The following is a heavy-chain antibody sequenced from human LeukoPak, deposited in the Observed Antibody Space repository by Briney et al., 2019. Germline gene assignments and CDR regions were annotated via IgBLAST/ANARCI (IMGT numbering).Heavy chain of an antibody. J-gene: IGHJ4*02. V-gene: IGHV4-34*01. CDR2: INHSGST. CDR1: GGSFSGYY. D-gene: IGHD6-6*01. CDR3: ARGPRPAH. Sequence: PSETLSLTCAVYGGSFSGYYWSWIRQPPGKGLEWIGEINHSGSTNYNPSLKSRVTISVDTSKNQFSLKLSSVTAANTAVYYCARGPRPAHWGQGTLVTVSS.